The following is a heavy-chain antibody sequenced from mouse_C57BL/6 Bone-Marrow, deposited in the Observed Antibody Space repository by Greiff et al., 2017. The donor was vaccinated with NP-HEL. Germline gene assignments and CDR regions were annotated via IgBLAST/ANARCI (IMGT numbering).Heavy chain of an antibody. CDR3: ARGSTGWYFDV. D-gene: IGHD5-1*01. Sequence: QVQLQQSGAELVRPGTSVKMSCKASGYTFTNYWIGWAKQRPGHGLEWIGDIYPGGGYTNYNEKFKGKATLTADKSSSTAYMQFSSLTSEDSAIYYCARGSTGWYFDVWGTGTTVTVSS. J-gene: IGHJ1*03. CDR1: GYTFTNYW. CDR2: IYPGGGYT. V-gene: IGHV1-63*01.